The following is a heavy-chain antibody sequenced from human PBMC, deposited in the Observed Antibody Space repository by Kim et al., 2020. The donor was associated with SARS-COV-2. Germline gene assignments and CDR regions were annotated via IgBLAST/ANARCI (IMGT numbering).Heavy chain of an antibody. D-gene: IGHD6-19*01. CDR1: GFTFGDYA. V-gene: IGHV3-49*03. CDR2: IRSKAYGGTT. CDR3: TRGGGVSGWYSDAFDI. J-gene: IGHJ3*02. Sequence: GGSLRLSCTASGFTFGDYAMSWFRQAPGKGLEWVGFIRSKAYGGTTEYAASVKGRFTISRDDSKSIAYLQMNSLKTEDTAVYYCTRGGGVSGWYSDAFDIWGQGTMVTVSS.